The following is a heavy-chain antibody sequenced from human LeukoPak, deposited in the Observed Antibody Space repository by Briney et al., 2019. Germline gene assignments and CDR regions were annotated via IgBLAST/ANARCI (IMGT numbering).Heavy chain of an antibody. Sequence: GGSLRLSCAASGFSFSSYSMNWVRQAPGKGLEWVSYTRSSSSTIYYADSVKGRFTISRDNAKNSLYLQMNSLRDEDTAVYYCARAGSHYYGSGSGFYFDYWGQGTQVTVSS. J-gene: IGHJ4*02. CDR2: TRSSSSTI. V-gene: IGHV3-48*02. D-gene: IGHD3-10*01. CDR3: ARAGSHYYGSGSGFYFDY. CDR1: GFSFSSYS.